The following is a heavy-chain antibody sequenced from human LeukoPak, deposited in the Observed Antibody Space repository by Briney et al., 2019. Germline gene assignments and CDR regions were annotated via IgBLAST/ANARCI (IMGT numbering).Heavy chain of an antibody. V-gene: IGHV3-9*01. Sequence: GGSLRLSCAASGFTFRDYAMHWVRQTPGKGLEWVAGISWTSDIIGYADSVRGRFTISRDNAKNSLYLQMSSLRVDDTALYYCAKSGCSSASCSPNNNWFDPWGRGTLVTVSS. CDR1: GFTFRDYA. D-gene: IGHD2-2*01. CDR3: AKSGCSSASCSPNNNWFDP. J-gene: IGHJ5*02. CDR2: ISWTSDII.